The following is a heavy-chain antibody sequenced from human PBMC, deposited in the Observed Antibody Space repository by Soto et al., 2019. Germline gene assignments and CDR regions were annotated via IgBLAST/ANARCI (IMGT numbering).Heavy chain of an antibody. V-gene: IGHV1-58*01. D-gene: IGHD3-9*01. J-gene: IGHJ5*02. CDR3: AADPYYDILTGYDYWFDP. Sequence: SVKVSCKASGFTFTSSAVQWVRQARGQRLEWIRWIVVGSGNTNYAQKFQERVTITRDISTSTAYMELSSLRSEDTALYYCAADPYYDILTGYDYWFDPWGQGTLVTVSS. CDR2: IVVGSGNT. CDR1: GFTFTSSA.